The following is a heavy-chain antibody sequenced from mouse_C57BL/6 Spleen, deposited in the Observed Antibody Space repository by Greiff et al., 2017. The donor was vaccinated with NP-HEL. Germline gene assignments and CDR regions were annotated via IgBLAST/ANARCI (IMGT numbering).Heavy chain of an antibody. J-gene: IGHJ4*01. CDR2: IDPSDSYT. CDR3: ARYAMDY. V-gene: IGHV1-50*01. Sequence: VQLQQPGAELVKPGASVKLSCKASGYTFTSYWMQWVKQRPGQGLEWIGEIDPSDSYTNYNQKFKGKATLTADTSSSTAYMQLSSLTSEGSAVYRSARYAMDYWGQGTSVTVSS. CDR1: GYTFTSYW.